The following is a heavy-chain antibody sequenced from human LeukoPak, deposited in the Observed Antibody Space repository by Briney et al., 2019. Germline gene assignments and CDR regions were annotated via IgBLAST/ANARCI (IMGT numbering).Heavy chain of an antibody. CDR1: GFTFSSYE. Sequence: PGGSLRLSCAASGFTFSSYEMNWVRQAPGKGLECVSHISSSGTTIYYADSVKGRFTISRDNAKNSLYLQLNSLRAEDTAVYYCARDLGFAGYHGYYYYYMDVWGKGTTVTISS. D-gene: IGHD3-10*01. CDR2: ISSSGTTI. J-gene: IGHJ6*03. V-gene: IGHV3-48*03. CDR3: ARDLGFAGYHGYYYYYMDV.